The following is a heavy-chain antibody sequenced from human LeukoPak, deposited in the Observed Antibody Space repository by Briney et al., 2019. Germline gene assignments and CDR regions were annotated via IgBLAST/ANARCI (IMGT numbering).Heavy chain of an antibody. V-gene: IGHV4-39*01. Sequence: SETLSLTCTVSGGSISSSSYYWGWIRQPPGKGLEWIGSIYYSGSTYYNPSLKSRVTISVDTSKNQFSLKLSSVTAADTAVYYCARRHCYGGSCYPDYWGQGTLVTVSS. CDR3: ARRHCYGGSCYPDY. CDR2: IYYSGST. J-gene: IGHJ4*02. CDR1: GGSISSSSYY. D-gene: IGHD2-15*01.